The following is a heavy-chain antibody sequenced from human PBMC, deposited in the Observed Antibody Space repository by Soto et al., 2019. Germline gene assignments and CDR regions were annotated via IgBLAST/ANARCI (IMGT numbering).Heavy chain of an antibody. V-gene: IGHV3-21*06. CDR1: GFTFSSYS. Sequence: PGGSLRLSCAASGFTFSSYSVNWVRQAPGKGLEWVASISSGSDYINYADSVKGRFTISRDNTKNSVSLQMSSLRVEDTAMYYCTRDQGGSYDSWFDPWGRGTLVTVSS. CDR3: TRDQGGSYDSWFDP. J-gene: IGHJ5*02. CDR2: ISSGSDYI. D-gene: IGHD1-26*01.